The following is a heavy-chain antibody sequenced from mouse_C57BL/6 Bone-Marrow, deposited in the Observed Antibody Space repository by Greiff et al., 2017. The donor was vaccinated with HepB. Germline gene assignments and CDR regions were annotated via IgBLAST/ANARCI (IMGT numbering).Heavy chain of an antibody. CDR2: ISNLAYSI. V-gene: IGHV5-15*04. Sequence: EVKLVESGGGLVQPGGSLKLSCAASGFTFSDYGMAWVRQAPRKGPEWVAFISNLAYSIYYADTVTGRFTISRENAKNTLYLEMSSLRSEDTAMYYCASYDYDGAWFAYWGQGTLVTVSA. D-gene: IGHD2-4*01. CDR1: GFTFSDYG. CDR3: ASYDYDGAWFAY. J-gene: IGHJ3*01.